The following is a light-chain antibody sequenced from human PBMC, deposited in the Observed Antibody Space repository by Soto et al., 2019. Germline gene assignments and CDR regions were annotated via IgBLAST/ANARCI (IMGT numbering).Light chain of an antibody. J-gene: IGKJ1*01. Sequence: IVLTLSPRTVSLSPGERVTLSCRVSQSVSSSYLAWYQQKPGQAPRLLIYGASSRATGIPDRFSGSGSGTDFTLTISRLEPEDFAVYYSQHYGISRTTSGQGAKADIK. CDR3: QHYGISRTT. CDR1: QSVSSSY. CDR2: GAS. V-gene: IGKV3-20*01.